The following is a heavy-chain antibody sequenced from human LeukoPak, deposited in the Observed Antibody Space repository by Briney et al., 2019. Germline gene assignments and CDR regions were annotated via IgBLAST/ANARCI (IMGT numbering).Heavy chain of an antibody. Sequence: GGSLRLSCAVSGFTFSNYWMSWVRQAPGKGLEWVAKIKQDGGENYYVDSVKGRFTISRDNAKNTLYLQMNSLTAEDTAVYYCARQLGWIDDYWGQGTLVTVSS. D-gene: IGHD1-1*01. CDR1: GFTFSNYW. CDR3: ARQLGWIDDY. J-gene: IGHJ4*02. CDR2: IKQDGGEN. V-gene: IGHV3-7*02.